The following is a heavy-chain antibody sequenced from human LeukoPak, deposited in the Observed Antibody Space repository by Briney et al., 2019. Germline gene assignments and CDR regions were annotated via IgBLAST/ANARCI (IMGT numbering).Heavy chain of an antibody. D-gene: IGHD3-3*01. J-gene: IGHJ3*02. Sequence: SETLSLTCAVYGGSFSGYYWSWIRQPPGKGLEWIGEINHSGSTNYNPSLKSRVTISVDTSKSQFSLKLSSVTAADTAVYYCARTNFGAFDIWGQGTMVTVSS. CDR3: ARTNFGAFDI. V-gene: IGHV4-34*01. CDR2: INHSGST. CDR1: GGSFSGYY.